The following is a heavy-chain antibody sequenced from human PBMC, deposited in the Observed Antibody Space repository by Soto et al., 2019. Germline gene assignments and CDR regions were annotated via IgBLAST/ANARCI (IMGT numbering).Heavy chain of an antibody. V-gene: IGHV1-69*13. CDR2: IIPIFGTA. Sequence: GASVKVSCKASGVTFGSYAISWVRQAPGQGLEWMGGIIPIFGTANYAQKFQGRVTITADESTSTAYMELSSLRSEDTAVYYCARLTEAGSYVARDYWGQGTLVTVSS. D-gene: IGHD1-26*01. CDR1: GVTFGSYA. J-gene: IGHJ4*02. CDR3: ARLTEAGSYVARDY.